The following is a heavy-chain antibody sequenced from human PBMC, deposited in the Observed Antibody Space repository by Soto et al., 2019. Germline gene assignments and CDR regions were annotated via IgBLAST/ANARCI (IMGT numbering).Heavy chain of an antibody. CDR1: GYNFAGYW. J-gene: IGHJ4*02. CDR2: IYPSDSDT. Sequence: GESLKISCKGSGYNFAGYWIAWVRRMPGKGLELMGIIYPSDSDTRYRPSFQGQVTISADKSISSAYLQWSSLRASNTAMYYCARGGVSTRTFDYWGQGTPVTVSS. CDR3: ARGGVSTRTFDY. D-gene: IGHD3-3*01. V-gene: IGHV5-51*01.